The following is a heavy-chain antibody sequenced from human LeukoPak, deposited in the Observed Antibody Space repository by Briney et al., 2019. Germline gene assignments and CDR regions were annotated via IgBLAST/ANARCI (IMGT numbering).Heavy chain of an antibody. CDR2: IKEDGSEK. CDR1: GFSFSDNW. CDR3: AKYFRADSGNYYRSFDY. Sequence: GGSLRLSCAASGFSFSDNWMSWVRQAPGRGLEWVANIKEDGSEKNYVDSVKGRFTISRDNAKNSLYLQMISLRAEDTAVYYCAKYFRADSGNYYRSFDYWGQGTLVTVSS. V-gene: IGHV3-7*05. D-gene: IGHD1-26*01. J-gene: IGHJ4*02.